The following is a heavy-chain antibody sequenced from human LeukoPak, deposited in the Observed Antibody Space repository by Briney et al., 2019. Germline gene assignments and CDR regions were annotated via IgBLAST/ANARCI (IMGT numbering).Heavy chain of an antibody. CDR3: ARPSLLDYGQIDY. CDR1: GGSISSGSYY. V-gene: IGHV4-39*01. D-gene: IGHD4-17*01. Sequence: PSETLSLTCTISGGSISSGSYYWGWIRQPPGKGLEWIGNIYYSGSTYYNPSLKSRVTISVDTSKNQFSLKLSSVTAADTAVYYCARPSLLDYGQIDYWGQGTLVTVSS. CDR2: IYYSGST. J-gene: IGHJ4*02.